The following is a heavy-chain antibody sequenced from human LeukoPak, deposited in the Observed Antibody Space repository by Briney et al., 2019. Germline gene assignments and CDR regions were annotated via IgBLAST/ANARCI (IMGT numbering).Heavy chain of an antibody. CDR1: GFRFSSYG. CDR3: ARDVGSSGWYYYYGMDV. CDR2: IQYDGSNK. J-gene: IGHJ6*02. Sequence: PGGSLRLSCAASGFRFSSYGMHRVRQAPGKGREGVAFIQYDGSNKYYADSVKGRFTISRDNSKNTLYLQMNSLRAEDTAVYYCARDVGSSGWYYYYGMDVWGQGTTVTVSS. V-gene: IGHV3-30*02. D-gene: IGHD6-19*01.